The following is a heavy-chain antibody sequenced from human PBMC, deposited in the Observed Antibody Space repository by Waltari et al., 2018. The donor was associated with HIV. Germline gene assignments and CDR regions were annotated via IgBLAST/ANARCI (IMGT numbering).Heavy chain of an antibody. CDR2: LSEDGNSR. CDR1: GFNCPISP. D-gene: IGHD1-1*01. Sequence: EVQLLQSGGDVVQPGGSLTIFCVAYGFNCPISPMAWVRQSRGKGLEWVSSLSEDGNSRHYADSVKGRFTVSRDDSANTLHLQMDSLGSDDTAIYFCSRQSTLASGPFDLWGPGTLVTVSS. CDR3: SRQSTLASGPFDL. V-gene: IGHV3-23*01. J-gene: IGHJ4*02.